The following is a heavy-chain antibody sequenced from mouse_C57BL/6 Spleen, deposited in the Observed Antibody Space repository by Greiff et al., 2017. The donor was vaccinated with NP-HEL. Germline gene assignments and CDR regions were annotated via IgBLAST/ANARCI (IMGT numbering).Heavy chain of an antibody. J-gene: IGHJ4*01. CDR2: IYPRSGNT. Sequence: VQLQQSGAELARPGASVKLSCKASGYTFTSYGISWVKQRTGQGLEWIGEIYPRSGNTYYNEKFKGKATLTADKSSSTAYMELRSLTSEDSAVYFCARWFTTVVGQAMDYWGQGTSVTVSS. CDR1: GYTFTSYG. CDR3: ARWFTTVVGQAMDY. V-gene: IGHV1-81*01. D-gene: IGHD1-1*01.